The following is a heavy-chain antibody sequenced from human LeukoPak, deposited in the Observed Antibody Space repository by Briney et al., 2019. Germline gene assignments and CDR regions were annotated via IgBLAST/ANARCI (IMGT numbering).Heavy chain of an antibody. CDR1: GFTFSSYA. V-gene: IGHV3-23*01. D-gene: IGHD2-2*01. Sequence: GGSLRLPCAASGFTFSSYAMSWVRQAPGKGLEWVSAISGSGGSTYYADSVKGRLTISRDNSKNTLYLQMNSLRAEDTAVYYCANGYCSSTSCYAYYYYYMDVWGKGTTVTVSS. CDR3: ANGYCSSTSCYAYYYYYMDV. CDR2: ISGSGGST. J-gene: IGHJ6*03.